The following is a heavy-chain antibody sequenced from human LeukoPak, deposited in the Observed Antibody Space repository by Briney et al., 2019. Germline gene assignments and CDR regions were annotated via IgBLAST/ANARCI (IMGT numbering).Heavy chain of an antibody. CDR2: IFSGGPT. CDR1: GFALSSNY. J-gene: IGHJ4*02. V-gene: IGHV3-66*01. Sequence: PGGSLTLSCTVSGFALSSNYMTWVRQARGKGLEWVSVIFSGGPTYYADSVKSRVTLSRDNSQNTLYLQINSLRAEDTAVYYCAREGRKYGSGSLYYFDHWGQGTLVTVYS. CDR3: AREGRKYGSGSLYYFDH. D-gene: IGHD3-10*01.